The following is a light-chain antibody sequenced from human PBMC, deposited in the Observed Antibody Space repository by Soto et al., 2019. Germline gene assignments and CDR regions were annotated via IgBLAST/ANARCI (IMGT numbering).Light chain of an antibody. V-gene: IGKV1-13*02. CDR2: DAS. CDR3: QQFNSYPYT. Sequence: QLTQSPSSLSASVGDRVTIACRASQGISSALVWYQQKPGTAPKLLIFDASTLEVGVPSRFSGSGSGTDFTLTISGLLPEDFATYYCQQFNSYPYTFGQGTKVEIK. J-gene: IGKJ2*01. CDR1: QGISSA.